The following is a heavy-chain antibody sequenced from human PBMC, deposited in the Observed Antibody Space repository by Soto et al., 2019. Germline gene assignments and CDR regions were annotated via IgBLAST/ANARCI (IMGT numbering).Heavy chain of an antibody. V-gene: IGHV3-23*01. CDR2: ISGSGDAT. D-gene: IGHD2-21*02. J-gene: IGHJ4*02. Sequence: EVQLLESGGGLVQPGGSLRLSCAASGLSFSSYAMSWVRQAPGKGLEWVSSISGSGDATYYTNSVKGRFSISRDNSKNTLSLQMNSLRVEDTAFYYCAKDKDRGGDNYPPLDYWGQGALVTVSS. CDR1: GLSFSSYA. CDR3: AKDKDRGGDNYPPLDY.